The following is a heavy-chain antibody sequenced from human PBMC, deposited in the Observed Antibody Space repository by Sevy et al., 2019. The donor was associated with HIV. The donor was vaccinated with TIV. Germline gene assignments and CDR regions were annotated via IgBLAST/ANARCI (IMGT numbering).Heavy chain of an antibody. Sequence: GGSLRLSCAASGFTFSDYAMHWVRQAPGKGLEWVAVISHDGFNQYYADSVKGRLTISRDSSKTTLYLEMHSLRAEETALYYCAGDRRAGYSSNWYRDFDYWGQGTLVTVSS. J-gene: IGHJ4*02. D-gene: IGHD6-13*01. CDR2: ISHDGFNQ. CDR1: GFTFSDYA. V-gene: IGHV3-30*04. CDR3: AGDRRAGYSSNWYRDFDY.